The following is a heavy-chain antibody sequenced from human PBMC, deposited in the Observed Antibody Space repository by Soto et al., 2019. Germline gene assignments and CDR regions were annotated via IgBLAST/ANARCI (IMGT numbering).Heavy chain of an antibody. J-gene: IGHJ1*01. Sequence: SETLSLTCTVSGGSLNSGGYYWSWIRQFPGKGLECIGYIYHSGTTYHSPSLKSRVTMSVDTSKNQFSLKLSSVTAADTAVYYCATNGGYYDTSGPKYFQYWGQGTLVTVSS. CDR3: ATNGGYYDTSGPKYFQY. D-gene: IGHD3-22*01. V-gene: IGHV4-31*03. CDR1: GGSLNSGGYY. CDR2: IYHSGTT.